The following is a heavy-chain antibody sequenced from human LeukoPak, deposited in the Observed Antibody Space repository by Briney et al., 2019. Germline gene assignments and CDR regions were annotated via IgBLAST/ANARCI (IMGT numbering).Heavy chain of an antibody. J-gene: IGHJ4*02. CDR2: VNHSGRT. Sequence: SETLSLTCAVYGGSFREHYWSWIRQPPGKGLEWIGEVNHSGRTNYNPSLKSRVTISADRSQNQFSLKLSSVTAADTAVYYCARGLGLRVMTTVTTFDYWGQGTLVTVSS. CDR1: GGSFREHY. V-gene: IGHV4-34*01. CDR3: ARGLGLRVMTTVTTFDY. D-gene: IGHD4-17*01.